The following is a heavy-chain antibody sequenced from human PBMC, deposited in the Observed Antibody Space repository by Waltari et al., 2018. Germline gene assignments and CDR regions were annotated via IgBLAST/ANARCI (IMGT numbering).Heavy chain of an antibody. CDR3: VREKPWGHADPDLYGDPYFDY. CDR1: GGTFSSYP. D-gene: IGHD4-17*01. Sequence: QVQLVQSGAEVKKPGSSVKVSCKASGGTFSSYPISWVRQALGQGLEWMGRIIPILGIANYAQKFQGRVTITADKSTSTAYMELSSLRSEDTAVYYCVREKPWGHADPDLYGDPYFDYWGQGTLVTVSS. V-gene: IGHV1-69*04. CDR2: IIPILGIA. J-gene: IGHJ4*02.